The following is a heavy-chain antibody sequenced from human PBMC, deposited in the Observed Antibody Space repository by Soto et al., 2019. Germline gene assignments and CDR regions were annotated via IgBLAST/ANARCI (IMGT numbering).Heavy chain of an antibody. Sequence: GSLRLSCAASGFTFSNYAMTWVRRAPGRGLEWLSAISGNGDGTYYADSVKGRFTISRDNFKNTLYLQMNSLRAEDTAVYYCANDDSGYADFDYWGLGTLVTVSS. J-gene: IGHJ4*02. CDR2: ISGNGDGT. CDR3: ANDDSGYADFDY. D-gene: IGHD5-12*01. V-gene: IGHV3-23*01. CDR1: GFTFSNYA.